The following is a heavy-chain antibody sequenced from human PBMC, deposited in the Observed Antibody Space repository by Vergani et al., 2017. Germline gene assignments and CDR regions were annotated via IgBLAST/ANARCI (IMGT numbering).Heavy chain of an antibody. J-gene: IGHJ5*02. CDR3: ARGCGSTSCYKRGEDWFDP. CDR2: INPSGGST. V-gene: IGHV1-46*01. CDR1: RYTFTDYY. D-gene: IGHD2-2*02. Sequence: QVQLVQSGAEVKKPGASVKVSCKASRYTFTDYYIHWVRQAPGQGLEWMGVINPSGGSTNYAQNFQGRVTMTRDTSTSTVFMELSSLRSEDTAVYYCARGCGSTSCYKRGEDWFDPWGQGTLVTVSS.